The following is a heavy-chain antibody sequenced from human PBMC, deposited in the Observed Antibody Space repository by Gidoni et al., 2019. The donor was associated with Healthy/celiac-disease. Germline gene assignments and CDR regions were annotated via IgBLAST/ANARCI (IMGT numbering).Heavy chain of an antibody. D-gene: IGHD6-13*01. CDR1: GFTVSSNY. V-gene: IGHV3-66*02. CDR2: IYSGGST. Sequence: EVQLVESGGGLVQHGGSLRLSCEASGFTVSSNYMSWVRQAPGKGLEWVSVIYSGGSTYYADSVKGRFTISRDNSKNTLYLQMNSLRAEDTAVYYCARGSSSWYNDYWGQGTLVTVSS. CDR3: ARGSSSWYNDY. J-gene: IGHJ4*02.